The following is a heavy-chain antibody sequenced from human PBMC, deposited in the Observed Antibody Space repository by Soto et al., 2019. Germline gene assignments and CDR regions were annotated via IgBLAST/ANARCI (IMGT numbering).Heavy chain of an antibody. V-gene: IGHV4-61*01. CDR3: VRGERWLEPFDL. CDR1: GGSVSNYTHY. Sequence: QVQLQESGPGLVKPSETLSLTCSVSGGSVSNYTHYWSIIRQPPGERLEWIGYVYYSGTTNYNPSLKSRVTTSIDTSRNQFALKLNSVTAADTAVYYCVRGERWLEPFDLWGQGTLITVTS. J-gene: IGHJ4*02. D-gene: IGHD5-12*01. CDR2: VYYSGTT.